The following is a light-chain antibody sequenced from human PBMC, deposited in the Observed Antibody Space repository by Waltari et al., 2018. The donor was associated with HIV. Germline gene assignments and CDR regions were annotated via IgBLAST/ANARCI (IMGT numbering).Light chain of an antibody. CDR3: QAFDSDSQWV. CDR2: GDD. Sequence: NLVLTQPHSVSESPGETVTISCTGTSARIVPNYVQWYQQRPGSAPTTVFYGDDQRPSGVPGRCSGAIDTSSNSASLTSAGLRPEDEGDYYCQAFDSDSQWVFGGGTRLTVL. J-gene: IGLJ3*02. CDR1: SARIVPNY. V-gene: IGLV6-57*02.